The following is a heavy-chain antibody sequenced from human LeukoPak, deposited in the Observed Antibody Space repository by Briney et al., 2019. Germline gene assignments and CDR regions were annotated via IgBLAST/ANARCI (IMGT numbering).Heavy chain of an antibody. D-gene: IGHD2-2*01. CDR2: IYSGGST. Sequence: GGSLRLSCAASGFTVSSNYMSWVRQAPGKGLEWVSVIYSGGSTYYADSVKGRFTISRHNSKNTLYLQMNSLRAEDTAVYYCARSPTSSLHYYFDYWGQGTLVTVSS. V-gene: IGHV3-53*04. CDR1: GFTVSSNY. J-gene: IGHJ4*02. CDR3: ARSPTSSLHYYFDY.